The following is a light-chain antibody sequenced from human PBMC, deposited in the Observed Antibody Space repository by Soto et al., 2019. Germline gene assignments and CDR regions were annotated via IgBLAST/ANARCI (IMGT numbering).Light chain of an antibody. Sequence: EIVLTQSPATLSLSPGERATLSCRASQSVSSYFAWYQQKPGQAPRLLIYDSSNRATGIPARFSGSGSGTDFTITISSLEPEDFAVYYCQQRSSWPLTFGQGTKVEIK. J-gene: IGKJ1*01. V-gene: IGKV3-11*01. CDR1: QSVSSY. CDR3: QQRSSWPLT. CDR2: DSS.